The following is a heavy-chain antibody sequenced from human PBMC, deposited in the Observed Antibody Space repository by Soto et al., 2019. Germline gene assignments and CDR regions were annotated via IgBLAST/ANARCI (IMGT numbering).Heavy chain of an antibody. V-gene: IGHV1-69*12. CDR3: ARAGGAAPSYYYYGMDV. CDR1: GGTFSSYA. D-gene: IGHD2-15*01. J-gene: IGHJ6*02. Sequence: QVQLVQSGAEVKKPGSSVKVSCKASGGTFSSYAISWVRQAPGQGLEWMGGIIPIFGTANYAQKFQGRVTITADESTSTADMELSSLRSEDTAVYYCARAGGAAPSYYYYGMDVWGQGTTVTVSS. CDR2: IIPIFGTA.